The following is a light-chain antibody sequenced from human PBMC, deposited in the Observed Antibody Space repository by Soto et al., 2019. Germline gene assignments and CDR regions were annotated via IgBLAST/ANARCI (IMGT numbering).Light chain of an antibody. Sequence: QSVLTQPASVSGSPGQSITISCTGTNSAVGDYNYVSWYQQHPGKAPKLIIYEVSNRPSGISDRFSASKSGNTASLTISGLQAEDEADYYCSSYTNSNTRVFGTGTKVTVL. CDR1: NSAVGDYNY. CDR2: EVS. CDR3: SSYTNSNTRV. J-gene: IGLJ1*01. V-gene: IGLV2-14*01.